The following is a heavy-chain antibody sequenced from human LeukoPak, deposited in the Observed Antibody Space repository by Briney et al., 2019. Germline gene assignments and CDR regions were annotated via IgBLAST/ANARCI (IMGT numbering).Heavy chain of an antibody. CDR3: ARSPYPGWFDP. CDR2: IYYSGST. CDR1: GGSISSYY. J-gene: IGHJ5*02. V-gene: IGHV4-59*01. Sequence: SETLSLTCTVSGGSISSYYWSWIRQPPRKGLEWIGYIYYSGSTNYNPSLKSRVTISVDTSKNRFSLKLSSVTAADTAVYYCARSPYPGWFDPWGQGTLVTVSS. D-gene: IGHD2-2*01.